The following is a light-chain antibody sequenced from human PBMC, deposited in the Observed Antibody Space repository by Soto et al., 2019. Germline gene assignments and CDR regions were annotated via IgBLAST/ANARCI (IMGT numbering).Light chain of an antibody. V-gene: IGLV1-40*01. J-gene: IGLJ1*01. CDR1: SSNIGAGFD. CDR3: QTYDSSLSGVV. CDR2: GNN. Sequence: QSVLTQPPSVSGAPGQRVTISCTGASSNIGAGFDVHWYQLLPVTAPKLLISGNNNRPSGVPDRFSGSKSGTSASLAITGLQAEDEADYYCQTYDSSLSGVVFGTGTKLTVL.